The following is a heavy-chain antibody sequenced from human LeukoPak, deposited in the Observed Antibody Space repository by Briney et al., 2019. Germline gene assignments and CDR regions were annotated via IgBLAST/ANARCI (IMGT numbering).Heavy chain of an antibody. D-gene: IGHD2-15*01. J-gene: IGHJ4*02. CDR2: IYYSGGT. CDR1: GGSISTYY. V-gene: IGHV4-59*01. CDR3: ARSPTGGSPFFDY. Sequence: TSETLSLTCTVSGGSISTYYWSWIRQPPGKGLEWIGYIYYSGGTNYNPSLKSRLTISVDTSKNQFSLRLSSVTAADTAVYYCARSPTGGSPFFDYWGQGTLVTVSS.